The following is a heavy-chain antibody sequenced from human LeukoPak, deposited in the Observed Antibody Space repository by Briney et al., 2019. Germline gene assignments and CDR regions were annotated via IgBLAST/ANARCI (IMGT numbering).Heavy chain of an antibody. CDR3: ARDLGQYYDTSDNWFDP. Sequence: GGSLRLSCSASGFTFSSYRMHWVRQAPGKGLVWVSLINSDGSSTNYEDSVKGRFTISRDNAKNTLYLQMNSLRAEDTAVYYCARDLGQYYDTSDNWFDPWGQGTLVTVSS. CDR2: INSDGSST. J-gene: IGHJ5*02. CDR1: GFTFSSYR. V-gene: IGHV3-74*01. D-gene: IGHD3-22*01.